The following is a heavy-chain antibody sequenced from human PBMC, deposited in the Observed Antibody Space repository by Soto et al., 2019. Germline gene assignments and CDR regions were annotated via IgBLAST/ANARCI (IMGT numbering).Heavy chain of an antibody. J-gene: IGHJ4*02. CDR3: ARDRLYYGSGSYYEFDY. CDR1: GDSVSSNTAV. CDR2: TYYRSKWYN. V-gene: IGHV6-1*01. D-gene: IGHD3-10*01. Sequence: SQTLTLTCGISGDSVSSNTAVWNWVRQSPSRGLEWLGRTYYRSKWYNDYAVSVKSRITLNPDTSKNQFSLQLNSVTPEDTAVYYCARDRLYYGSGSYYEFDYWGQGTLVTVSS.